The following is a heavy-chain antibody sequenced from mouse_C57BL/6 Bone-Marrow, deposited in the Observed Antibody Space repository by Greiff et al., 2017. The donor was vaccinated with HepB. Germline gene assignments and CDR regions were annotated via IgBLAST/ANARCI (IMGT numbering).Heavy chain of an antibody. CDR2: INPYNGGT. D-gene: IGHD1-1*01. Sequence: EVQLQESGPVLVKPGASVKMSCKASGYTFTDYYMNWVKQSHGKSLEWIGVINPYNGGTSYNQKFKGTATLTVDKSSSTAYMELNSLTSEDSAVYYCARIITTIEATDIDYWGQGTTLTVSS. CDR1: GYTFTDYY. V-gene: IGHV1-19*01. CDR3: ARIITTIEATDIDY. J-gene: IGHJ2*01.